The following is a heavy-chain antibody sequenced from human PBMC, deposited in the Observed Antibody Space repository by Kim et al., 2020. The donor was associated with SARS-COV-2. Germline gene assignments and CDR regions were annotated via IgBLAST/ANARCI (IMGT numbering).Heavy chain of an antibody. Sequence: TCYADAVQVRFIITRDNSKKTLFLQMDSLRVDDTAVYYCAKEKQTGDAFDIWGKGTLVTVSS. CDR3: AKEKQTGDAFDI. V-gene: IGHV3-23*01. CDR2: T. J-gene: IGHJ3*02.